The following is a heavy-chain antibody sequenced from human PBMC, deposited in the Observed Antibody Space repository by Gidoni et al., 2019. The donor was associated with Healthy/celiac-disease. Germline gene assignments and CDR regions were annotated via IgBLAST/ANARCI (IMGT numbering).Heavy chain of an antibody. CDR1: GGSISSSHW. CDR3: AKQQRTGGGKGASAFDI. V-gene: IGHV4-4*02. Sequence: QVQLQESGPGLVKPSGTLSLTCAVSGGSISSSHWWRWVRQPPGKGLEWIGEIYHSGSTNYNPSLKSRVTISVDKSKNQFSLKLSSVTAADTAVYYCAKQQRTGGGKGASAFDIWGQGTMVTVSS. J-gene: IGHJ3*02. D-gene: IGHD2-15*01. CDR2: IYHSGST.